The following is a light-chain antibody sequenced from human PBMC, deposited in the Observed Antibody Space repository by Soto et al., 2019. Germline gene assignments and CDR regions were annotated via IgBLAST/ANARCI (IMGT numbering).Light chain of an antibody. Sequence: IVLTQSQVTLSLSPGERATLSCLASQSVSSFLAWYQQKPGQAPRLLIYDASNRATGIPARFSGSGSGTDFTLTISSLEPEDFAVYYCQQRSNWPLTFGGGTKVDIK. CDR3: QQRSNWPLT. J-gene: IGKJ4*01. CDR2: DAS. CDR1: QSVSSF. V-gene: IGKV3-11*01.